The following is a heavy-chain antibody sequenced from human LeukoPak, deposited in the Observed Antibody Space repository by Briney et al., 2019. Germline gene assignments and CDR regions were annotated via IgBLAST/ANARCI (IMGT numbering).Heavy chain of an antibody. D-gene: IGHD1-26*01. CDR1: GGTFSSYA. CDR2: IIPILGIA. Sequence: SVMVSCKASGGTFSSYAISWVRQAPGQGLEWMGRIIPILGIANYAQKFQGRVTITADKSTSTAYMELSSLRSEDTAVYYCARGGGSGSYYFDYWGQGTLVTVSS. CDR3: ARGGGSGSYYFDY. J-gene: IGHJ4*02. V-gene: IGHV1-69*04.